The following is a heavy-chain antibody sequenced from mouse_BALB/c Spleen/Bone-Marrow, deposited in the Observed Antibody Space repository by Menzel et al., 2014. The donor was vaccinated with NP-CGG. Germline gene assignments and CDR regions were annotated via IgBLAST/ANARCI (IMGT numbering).Heavy chain of an antibody. D-gene: IGHD1-1*02. CDR3: ARHEGGGYFDY. CDR1: GYTFTEYI. Sequence: QVQLQQSGAGLVKPGASVKLSCKASGYTFTEYIIHWVKQRPGQGLEWIGWFYPGSGSIKYNEKFKDKATLTADKSSNTGYMELRRLTSEDAAVYFCARHEGGGYFDYWGQGTTLTVSS. V-gene: IGHV1-62-2*01. CDR2: FYPGSGSI. J-gene: IGHJ2*01.